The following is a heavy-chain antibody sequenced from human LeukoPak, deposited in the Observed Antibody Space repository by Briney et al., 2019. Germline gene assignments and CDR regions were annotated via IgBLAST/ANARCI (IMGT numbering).Heavy chain of an antibody. J-gene: IGHJ6*03. CDR3: ARVCESGSSWYYYYYYMDV. D-gene: IGHD6-13*01. Sequence: GGSLRLSCAASGFTFSSYWMSWVRQAPGKGLEWVANIKQDGSEKYYVDFVKGRFTISRDNAKNSLYLQMNSLRAEDTAVYYCARVCESGSSWYYYYYYMDVWGKGTTVTVSS. CDR2: IKQDGSEK. V-gene: IGHV3-7*01. CDR1: GFTFSSYW.